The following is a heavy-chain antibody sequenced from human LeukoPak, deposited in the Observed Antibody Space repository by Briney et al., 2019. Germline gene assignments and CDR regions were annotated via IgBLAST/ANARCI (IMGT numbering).Heavy chain of an antibody. CDR1: GFTFSSYD. CDR2: ISGSGVST. J-gene: IGHJ4*02. CDR3: AKDQTGYNSNGIDY. Sequence: GGSLRLSCAASGFTFSSYDMSWVRQAPGKGLEWVSAISGSGVSTYYADSVKGRFTISRDNSKNTLYLQMNSLRAEDTGVYYCAKDQTGYNSNGIDYWGQGTLVTVSS. V-gene: IGHV3-23*01. D-gene: IGHD5-24*01.